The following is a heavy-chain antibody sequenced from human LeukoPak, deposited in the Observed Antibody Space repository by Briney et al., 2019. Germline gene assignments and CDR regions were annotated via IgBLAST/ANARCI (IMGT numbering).Heavy chain of an antibody. Sequence: SVKVSCKASGGTFSSYSFTWVRQAPGQGLEWMGRIIPMFNTANYAQDFQGRITITADKSASTAYMELITLRSEDTAVYYCAREAKTSNWNSVPYLDYWGQGTLITVSP. J-gene: IGHJ4*02. CDR2: IIPMFNTA. V-gene: IGHV1-69*08. D-gene: IGHD1-7*01. CDR1: GGTFSSYS. CDR3: AREAKTSNWNSVPYLDY.